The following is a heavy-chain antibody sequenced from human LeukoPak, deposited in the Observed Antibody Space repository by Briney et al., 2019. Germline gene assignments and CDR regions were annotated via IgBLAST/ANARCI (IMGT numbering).Heavy chain of an antibody. J-gene: IGHJ4*02. Sequence: GGSLRLSCAASGFTFSSYAMSWVRQAPGKGLEWVSAISGSGGSTYYADSVKGRFTTSRDNSKNTLYLQMNSLRAEDTAVYYCAKAPTYYYDSSGHFDYWGQGTLVTVSS. CDR1: GFTFSSYA. CDR2: ISGSGGST. V-gene: IGHV3-23*01. CDR3: AKAPTYYYDSSGHFDY. D-gene: IGHD3-22*01.